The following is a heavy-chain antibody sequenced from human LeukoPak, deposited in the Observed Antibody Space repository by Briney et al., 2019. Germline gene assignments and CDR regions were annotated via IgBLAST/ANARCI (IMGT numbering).Heavy chain of an antibody. V-gene: IGHV1-18*03. Sequence: ASVKVSCKASGYTFTSYGFSWVRQAPGQGLEWMGWINTYNGNTNYAQKLQGRVTMTTDTSTSTAYMELRSLRSDDMAVYYCARASGILILKYSGSYLNDYWGQGTLVTVSS. D-gene: IGHD1-26*01. J-gene: IGHJ4*02. CDR3: ARASGILILKYSGSYLNDY. CDR1: GYTFTSYG. CDR2: INTYNGNT.